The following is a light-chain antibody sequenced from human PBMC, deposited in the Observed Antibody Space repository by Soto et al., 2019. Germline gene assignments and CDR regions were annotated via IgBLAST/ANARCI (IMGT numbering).Light chain of an antibody. Sequence: QSVLTQPASVSGSPGQSITISCTGTSSDVGGYNYVSWYQQHPGKAPKFMIYDVSNRPSGVSNRFSGSKSGNTASLTISGLQAEDEADYYCNSYTSRSSSTYVFGTGTKLTVL. CDR1: SSDVGGYNY. CDR2: DVS. V-gene: IGLV2-14*01. J-gene: IGLJ1*01. CDR3: NSYTSRSSSTYV.